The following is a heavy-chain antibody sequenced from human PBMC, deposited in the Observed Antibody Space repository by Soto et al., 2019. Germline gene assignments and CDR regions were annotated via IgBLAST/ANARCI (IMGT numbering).Heavy chain of an antibody. CDR3: VREGGENWFEP. Sequence: QVQLQESGPGLVKPSQTLSLTCTVSGGSISSGDYYWGWIRQPPGKGLEWIGYIYYSGSTFYNPSLKNRVTISLDTSKIKFSLKLSSVTAADKAVYYCVREGGENWFEPWGKGTLVTVSS. CDR2: IYYSGST. D-gene: IGHD3-16*01. CDR1: GGSISSGDYY. J-gene: IGHJ5*02. V-gene: IGHV4-30-4*01.